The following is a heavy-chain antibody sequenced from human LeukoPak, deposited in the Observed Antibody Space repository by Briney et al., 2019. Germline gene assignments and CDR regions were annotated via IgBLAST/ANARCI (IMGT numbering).Heavy chain of an antibody. V-gene: IGHV3-21*01. CDR3: ARSNTYCGGDCYSPHFDY. D-gene: IGHD2-21*02. CDR1: GFTFSSYS. Sequence: PGGSLRLSCAASGFTFSSYSMNWVRQAPGKGLEWVSSISSSSSYIYYADSVKGRFTISRDNAKNSLHLQMNSLRAEDTAVYYCARSNTYCGGDCYSPHFDYWGQGTLVTVSS. J-gene: IGHJ4*02. CDR2: ISSSSSYI.